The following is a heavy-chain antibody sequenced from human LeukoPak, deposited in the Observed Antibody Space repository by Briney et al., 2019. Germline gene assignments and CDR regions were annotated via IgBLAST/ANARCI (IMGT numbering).Heavy chain of an antibody. CDR2: ISRSSSTI. Sequence: GGSLRLSCGASGFTFSSYSMNWVRQAPGKGLEWVSYISRSSSTIYYADSVKGRFTISRTYAKNSLYLQMNSPRAEDTAVYYGARDLRSLRFLDWGRKRSYFDYWGQGTLVTASS. CDR1: GFTFSSYS. V-gene: IGHV3-48*01. CDR3: ARDLRSLRFLDWGRKRSYFDY. J-gene: IGHJ4*02. D-gene: IGHD3-3*01.